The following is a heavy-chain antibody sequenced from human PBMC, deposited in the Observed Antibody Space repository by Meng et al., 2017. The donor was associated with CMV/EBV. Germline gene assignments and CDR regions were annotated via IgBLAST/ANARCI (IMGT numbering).Heavy chain of an antibody. D-gene: IGHD3-10*01. CDR3: ARDQYYGSGGNYYYGMDV. J-gene: IGHJ6*02. Sequence: GGSLRLSCAASGFTVSSNYMSWVRQAPGKGLEWVSVIYSGGSTYYADSVKGRFTISRDNSKNTLYLQMSSLRAEDTAVYYCARDQYYGSGGNYYYGMDVWGQGTTVTVSS. CDR2: IYSGGST. CDR1: GFTVSSNY. V-gene: IGHV3-53*01.